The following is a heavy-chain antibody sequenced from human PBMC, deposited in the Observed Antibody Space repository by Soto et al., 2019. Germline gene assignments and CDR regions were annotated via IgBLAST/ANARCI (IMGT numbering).Heavy chain of an antibody. Sequence: VVSLRLSCAASGFTFSASYMTWIRQAPGRGLEWVSYISNSGNTKEYADSVRGRFTISRDNAKNSVHLQMDSLRAEDTAVYYCARERSGSGNSCSKLRFDPWGKGNRVTV. V-gene: IGHV3-11*01. J-gene: IGHJ5*02. CDR2: ISNSGNTK. D-gene: IGHD5-12*01. CDR1: GFTFSASY. CDR3: ARERSGSGNSCSKLRFDP.